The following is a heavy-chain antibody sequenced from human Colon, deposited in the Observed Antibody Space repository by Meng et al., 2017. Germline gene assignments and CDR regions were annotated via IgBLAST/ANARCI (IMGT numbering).Heavy chain of an antibody. Sequence: GESLKISCAVSGFTFSTYRIAWVRQAPGKGLEWVASINEDGSETYHVDSVKGRFTISRDNARNSLYLQMDSLRVEDTAVYYCARGRFLTGFDAWGQGTLVTVSS. J-gene: IGHJ5*02. CDR3: ARGRFLTGFDA. D-gene: IGHD1-20*01. V-gene: IGHV3-7*01. CDR2: INEDGSET. CDR1: GFTFSTYR.